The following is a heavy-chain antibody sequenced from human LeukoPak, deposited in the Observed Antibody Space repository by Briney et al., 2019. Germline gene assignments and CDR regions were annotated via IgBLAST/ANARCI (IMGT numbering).Heavy chain of an antibody. V-gene: IGHV4-59*01. CDR3: ARGITMVRGKRNNWFDP. J-gene: IGHJ5*02. Sequence: SETLSLTCNVSGDSISSYYWSWIRQSPGKGLEWIGYVYYSGGTNYNPSLKSRVTISVDTSKNHFSLKLSSVTAADTAVYYCARGITMVRGKRNNWFDPWGQGTLVTVSS. CDR1: GDSISSYY. CDR2: VYYSGGT. D-gene: IGHD3-10*01.